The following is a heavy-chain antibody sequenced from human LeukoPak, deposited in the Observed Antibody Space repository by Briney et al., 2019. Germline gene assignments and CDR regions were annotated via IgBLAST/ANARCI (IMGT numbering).Heavy chain of an antibody. CDR1: GGTFGSYA. Sequence: SVKVSCKASGGTFGSYAISWVRQAPGQGLEWMGGIIPIFGTANYAQKFQGRVTITTDESTSTAYMELSSLRSEDTAVYYCARKDRVVEGLDYWGQGTLVTVSS. CDR2: IIPIFGTA. V-gene: IGHV1-69*05. J-gene: IGHJ4*02. CDR3: ARKDRVVEGLDY. D-gene: IGHD3-3*01.